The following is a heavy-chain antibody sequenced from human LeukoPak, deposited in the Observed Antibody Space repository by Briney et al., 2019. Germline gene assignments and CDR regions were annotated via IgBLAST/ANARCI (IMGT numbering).Heavy chain of an antibody. D-gene: IGHD4-17*01. V-gene: IGHV4-38-2*01. CDR1: GYSISSGYY. CDR2: IYHSGST. Sequence: PSETLSLTCAVSGYSISSGYYWGWIRQPPGKGLEWIGSIYHSGSTYYNPSLKGRVTISVDTSKNQFSLKLSSVTAADTAVYYCARPGQPSVTTSYAFDIWGQGTMVTVSS. J-gene: IGHJ3*02. CDR3: ARPGQPSVTTSYAFDI.